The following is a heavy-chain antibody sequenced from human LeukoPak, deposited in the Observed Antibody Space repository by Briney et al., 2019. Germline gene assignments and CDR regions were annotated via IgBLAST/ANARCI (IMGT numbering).Heavy chain of an antibody. V-gene: IGHV1-69*13. J-gene: IGHJ4*02. Sequence: SVKVSCKASGGTFSSYAISWVRQAPGQGLEWMGGTIPIFGTANYAQKFQGRVTITADESTSTAYMELSSLRSEDTAVYYCARMATWRAMVPIDYWGQGTLVTVSS. CDR1: GGTFSSYA. CDR3: ARMATWRAMVPIDY. CDR2: TIPIFGTA. D-gene: IGHD5-18*01.